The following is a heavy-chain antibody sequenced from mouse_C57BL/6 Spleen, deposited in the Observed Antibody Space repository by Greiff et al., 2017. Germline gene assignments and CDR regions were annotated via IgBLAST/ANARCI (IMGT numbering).Heavy chain of an antibody. Sequence: QVQLQQSGPGLVQPSQSLSITCTVSGFSLTSYGVHWVRQSPGKGLEWLGVIWRGGSTDYNAAFMCRLSITKDNSKSQVFFKMNSLQADDTAIYYCAKSGNHYAMDYWGQGTSVTVSS. CDR1: GFSLTSYG. CDR3: AKSGNHYAMDY. V-gene: IGHV2-5*01. CDR2: IWRGGST. J-gene: IGHJ4*01. D-gene: IGHD2-1*01.